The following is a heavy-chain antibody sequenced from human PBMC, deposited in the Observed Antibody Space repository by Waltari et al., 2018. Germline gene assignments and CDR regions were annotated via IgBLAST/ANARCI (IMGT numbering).Heavy chain of an antibody. J-gene: IGHJ3*02. CDR1: GASISSGDYY. D-gene: IGHD3-10*01. V-gene: IGHV4-30-4*08. Sequence: QVQLHESGPGLVKPSQTLSLTCTVSGASISSGDYYWSWIRQPPGRGLEWIGYIFYSGTTSYNPSLKSRLDISIDTSKNQFSLNVSSVTAADTAVYDCARDFGATDAFEIWGQGTMVTVSS. CDR2: IFYSGTT. CDR3: ARDFGATDAFEI.